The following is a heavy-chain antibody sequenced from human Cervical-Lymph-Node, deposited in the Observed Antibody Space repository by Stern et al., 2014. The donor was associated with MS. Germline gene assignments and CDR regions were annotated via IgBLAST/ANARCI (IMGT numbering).Heavy chain of an antibody. D-gene: IGHD5/OR15-5a*01. J-gene: IGHJ4*02. CDR1: GFTFTNYY. CDR3: ALSAFDF. CDR2: INRSDDDT. Sequence: VQLVESGGEVKKPGASVKVSCKASGFTFTNYYVHWVRQAPGQGLEWMGIINRSDDDTGYAQRFQGRLTVTRDTSSSTVYMELTSLRYDDTAVYYCALSAFDFWGQGTLVTVSS. V-gene: IGHV1-46*01.